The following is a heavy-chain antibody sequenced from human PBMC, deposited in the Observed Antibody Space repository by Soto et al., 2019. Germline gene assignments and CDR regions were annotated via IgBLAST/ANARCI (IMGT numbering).Heavy chain of an antibody. CDR2: LYSGGST. D-gene: IGHD6-13*01. CDR1: GFTVSSNY. CDR3: ARDPRQQIYYYDGMDV. Sequence: EVQLVESGGGLIQPGGSLRLSCAASGFTVSSNYMSWVRQAPGKWLEWVSVLYSGGSTYYAYSVKGRFTISRDNCKNTLYLQMNSLRAEDTAVYYRARDPRQQIYYYDGMDVGGQGSRVTVS. J-gene: IGHJ6*02. V-gene: IGHV3-53*01.